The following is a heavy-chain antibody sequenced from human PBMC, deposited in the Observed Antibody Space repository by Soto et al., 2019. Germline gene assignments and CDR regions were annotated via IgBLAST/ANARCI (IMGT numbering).Heavy chain of an antibody. V-gene: IGHV4-30-2*01. CDR1: GGSISSGGYS. CDR3: ARVHIAAAGKIDWFDP. Sequence: SETLSLTCAVSGGSISSGGYSWSWIRQPPGKGLEWIGYIYHSGSTYYNPSLKSRVTISVHRSMTQFSLKLSSVTAADTAVYYCARVHIAAAGKIDWFDPWGQGTLVTVSS. D-gene: IGHD6-13*01. CDR2: IYHSGST. J-gene: IGHJ5*02.